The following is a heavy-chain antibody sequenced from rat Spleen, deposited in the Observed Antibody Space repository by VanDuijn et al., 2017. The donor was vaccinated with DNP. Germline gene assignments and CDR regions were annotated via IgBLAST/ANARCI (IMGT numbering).Heavy chain of an antibody. Sequence: EVQLQESGPGLVKPSQSLSLTCSVSGYSITGTYWGWIRKFPGNKLEWMGYINSAGSTDYNPSLKGRISITRYTSKNQFFLQVNSVTTEDTATYYCARQDYYRGDWYNWFAYWGQGTLVTVSS. CDR2: INSAGST. J-gene: IGHJ3*01. D-gene: IGHD1-1*01. V-gene: IGHV3-3*01. CDR3: ARQDYYRGDWYNWFAY. CDR1: GYSITGTY.